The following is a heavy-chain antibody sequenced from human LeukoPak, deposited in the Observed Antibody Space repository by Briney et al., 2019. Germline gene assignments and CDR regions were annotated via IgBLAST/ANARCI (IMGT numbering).Heavy chain of an antibody. Sequence: GGSLRLSCAASGLSFSSYWMSWVRQAPGKGLEWVANIKQDGSEKYYVDFVKGRFTISRDSAKNSLYLQMNSLRAEDTAVYYCARVGSHSSSFDYWGQGTLVTVSS. J-gene: IGHJ4*02. CDR1: GLSFSSYW. CDR2: IKQDGSEK. D-gene: IGHD6-13*01. CDR3: ARVGSHSSSFDY. V-gene: IGHV3-7*01.